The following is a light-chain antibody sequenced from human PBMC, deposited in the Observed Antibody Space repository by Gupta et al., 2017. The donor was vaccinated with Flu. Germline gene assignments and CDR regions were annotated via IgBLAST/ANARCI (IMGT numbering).Light chain of an antibody. V-gene: IGLV3-19*01. J-gene: IGLJ3*02. Sequence: SSELTQDPAVSVALGQTVRITCQGDSLRSYYASWYQQKPGQAPFLVIYGKNNRPSGVPDRFSGSSSGNTASLTITGAQAEDEADYYCNSRDNSNKHPWVFGGGTKLTVL. CDR2: GKN. CDR3: NSRDNSNKHPWV. CDR1: SLRSYY.